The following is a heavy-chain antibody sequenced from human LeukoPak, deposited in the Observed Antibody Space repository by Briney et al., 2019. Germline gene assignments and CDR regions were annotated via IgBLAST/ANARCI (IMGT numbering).Heavy chain of an antibody. V-gene: IGHV1-46*01. J-gene: IGHJ6*02. Sequence: ASVKVSCNASGYTFTSYYMHWVRQAPGQGLEWMGIINPSGGSTSYAQKFQGRVTMTRDTSTSTVYMELSSLRSEDTAVYYCARDSTAAAGTGYYYGMDVWGQGTTVTVSS. D-gene: IGHD6-13*01. CDR3: ARDSTAAAGTGYYYGMDV. CDR1: GYTFTSYY. CDR2: INPSGGST.